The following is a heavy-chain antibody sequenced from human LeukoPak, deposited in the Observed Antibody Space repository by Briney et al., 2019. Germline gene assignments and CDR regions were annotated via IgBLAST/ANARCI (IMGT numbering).Heavy chain of an antibody. CDR1: GFTFSDYY. CDR2: ISSSGSTI. V-gene: IGHV3-11*04. J-gene: IGHJ4*02. D-gene: IGHD2/OR15-2a*01. Sequence: PGGSLRLSCAASGFTFSDYYMSWIRQAPGKGLEWVSYISSSGSTIYYADSVKGRFTISRDNAKNSLYLQMNSLTAEDTAVYYCTRKGSQWDFLVDYWGQGTRVAVSA. CDR3: TRKGSQWDFLVDY.